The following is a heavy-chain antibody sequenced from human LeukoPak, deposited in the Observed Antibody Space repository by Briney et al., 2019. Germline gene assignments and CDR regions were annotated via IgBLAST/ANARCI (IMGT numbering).Heavy chain of an antibody. J-gene: IGHJ4*02. CDR3: ARKTGPIDY. D-gene: IGHD7-27*01. CDR2: IYYSGST. CDR1: GGSFSSSSYY. Sequence: PSETLSLTCTVSGGSFSSSSYYWGWLRQPPGKGLEWFGSIYYSGSTYYNPSLKSRVTISVDTSKNQFSLKLSSVTAADTAVYYCARKTGPIDYGGQGTLVTVSS. V-gene: IGHV4-39*01.